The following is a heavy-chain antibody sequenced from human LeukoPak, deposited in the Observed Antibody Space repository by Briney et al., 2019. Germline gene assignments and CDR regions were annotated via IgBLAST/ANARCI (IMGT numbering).Heavy chain of an antibody. V-gene: IGHV4-59*08. Sequence: KTSETLPLTCTVSGGSISSYHWSWIRQPPGKGLEWIAYISDIGSINYNPSLKSRVTISLDTSKNQFSLKLSSVTAADTAVYYCAGHHPRNTVDFWGQGTLVTVSS. CDR1: GGSISSYH. CDR2: ISDIGSI. J-gene: IGHJ4*02. CDR3: AGHHPRNTVDF. D-gene: IGHD2-8*02.